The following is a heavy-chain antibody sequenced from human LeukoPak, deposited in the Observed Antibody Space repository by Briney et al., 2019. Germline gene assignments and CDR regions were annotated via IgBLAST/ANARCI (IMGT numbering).Heavy chain of an antibody. CDR1: GFSFNTYA. CDR3: ANNIVATMGPVH. J-gene: IGHJ4*02. V-gene: IGHV3-23*01. Sequence: PGGSLRLSCAASGFSFNTYAMSWVRQAPGKGLEWVSAISGSGGSTYYADSVKGRFTISRDNSKNTLYLQMNSLRAEDTAVYYCANNIVATMGPVHWGQGTLVTVSS. D-gene: IGHD5-12*01. CDR2: ISGSGGST.